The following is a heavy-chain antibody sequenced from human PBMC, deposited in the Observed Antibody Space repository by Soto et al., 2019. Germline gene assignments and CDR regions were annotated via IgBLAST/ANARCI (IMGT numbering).Heavy chain of an antibody. Sequence: QVQLQESGPGLVKPSGTLSLTCAVSGGSISSSNWWSWVRQPPGKGLEWIGEIYHSGSTNYNPSXRXRXXRSVDKSKHQFSLKLSPVPAADTAVYYCARGRSEHWGQGTLVTVSS. V-gene: IGHV4-4*02. CDR3: ARGRSEH. CDR2: IYHSGST. CDR1: GGSISSSNW. J-gene: IGHJ1*01.